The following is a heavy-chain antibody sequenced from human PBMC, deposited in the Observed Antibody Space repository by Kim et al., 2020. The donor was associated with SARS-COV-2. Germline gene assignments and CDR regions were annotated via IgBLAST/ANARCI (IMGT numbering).Heavy chain of an antibody. V-gene: IGHV3-13*01. Sequence: GAVKGRFNISRENAKNSLYLQMNSLTAGDTAVYYCARGAMVRGVITYFDYWGQGTLVTVSS. D-gene: IGHD3-10*01. CDR3: ARGAMVRGVITYFDY. J-gene: IGHJ4*02.